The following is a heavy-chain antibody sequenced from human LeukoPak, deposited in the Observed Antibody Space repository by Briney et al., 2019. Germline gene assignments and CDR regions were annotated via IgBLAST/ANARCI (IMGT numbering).Heavy chain of an antibody. Sequence: GGSLRLSCAASGFTFSSYGMHWVRQAPGKGLEWVAVISYDGSNKYYADSVKGRFTISRDNSKNTLYLQMNSLRAEDTAVYYCAKGRITGTSYLVYWGQGTLVTVSS. CDR3: AKGRITGTSYLVY. CDR2: ISYDGSNK. CDR1: GFTFSSYG. V-gene: IGHV3-30*18. D-gene: IGHD1-7*01. J-gene: IGHJ4*02.